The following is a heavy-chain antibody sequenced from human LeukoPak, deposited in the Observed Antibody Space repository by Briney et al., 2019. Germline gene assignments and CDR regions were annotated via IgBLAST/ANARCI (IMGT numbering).Heavy chain of an antibody. J-gene: IGHJ3*02. CDR1: GLTFSSYS. V-gene: IGHV3-21*01. CDR3: ARDGSRCSSTSCYWDDAFDI. D-gene: IGHD2-2*01. CDR2: ISSSSSYI. Sequence: GGSLRLSCAASGLTFSSYSMNWVRQAPGKGLEWVSSISSSSSYIYYADSVKGRFTISRDNAKNSLYLQMNSLRAEDTAVYYCARDGSRCSSTSCYWDDAFDIWGQGTMVTVSS.